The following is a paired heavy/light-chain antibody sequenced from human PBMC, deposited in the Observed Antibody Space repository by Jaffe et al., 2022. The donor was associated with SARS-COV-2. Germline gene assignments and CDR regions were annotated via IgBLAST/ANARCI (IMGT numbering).Heavy chain of an antibody. Sequence: EVQLVESGGGLVQPGGSLRLSCGASGFSFSSYWMHWVRQAPGQGLVWVSRINGDGSFTNSADSVKGRFTISRDNAKNTLYLQMTSLRGEDTAVYYCARGAGIGAAANRDNFDPWGQGTLVTVSS. CDR2: INGDGSFT. V-gene: IGHV3-74*01. J-gene: IGHJ5*02. CDR3: ARGAGIGAAANRDNFDP. CDR1: GFSFSSYW. D-gene: IGHD6-13*01.
Light chain of an antibody. J-gene: IGKJ4*01. CDR3: QQAKSSPLT. Sequence: DIQMTQSPSSVSASVGDRVTITCRASQGISSYLAWYQQKPGKAPKLLIYTVSTLQSGVPSRFSGSGSGTDFTLTISSLQPEDSATYYCQQAKSSPLTFGGGTKVEIK. V-gene: IGKV1-12*01. CDR2: TVS. CDR1: QGISSY.